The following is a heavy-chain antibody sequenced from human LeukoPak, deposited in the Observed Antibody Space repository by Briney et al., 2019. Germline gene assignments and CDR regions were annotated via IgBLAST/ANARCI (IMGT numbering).Heavy chain of an antibody. J-gene: IGHJ4*02. Sequence: GSLRLSCAASGFTFSGSAMHWVRQASGKGLEWVGRIRSKANSYTTAYAASVKGRFTISRDDSKNTAYLQMNSLKTEDTAVYYCTTVYGDLTYFDYWGQGTLVTVSS. CDR3: TTVYGDLTYFDY. CDR1: GFTFSGSA. D-gene: IGHD4-17*01. V-gene: IGHV3-73*01. CDR2: IRSKANSYTT.